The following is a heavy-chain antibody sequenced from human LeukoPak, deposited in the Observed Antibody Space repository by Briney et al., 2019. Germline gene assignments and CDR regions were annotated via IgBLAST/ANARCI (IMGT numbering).Heavy chain of an antibody. J-gene: IGHJ4*02. CDR3: ARRRYSSDYHYFDQ. CDR2: IYYSGST. CDR1: GGSISSYY. V-gene: IGHV4-59*08. Sequence: SETLSLTCTVSGGSISSYYWSWIRQPPGEGLEWIGYIYYSGSTKYNPSLKSRVTISVDTSKNQFSLKLSSVTAADTAVYYCARRRYSSDYHYFDQWGQGTLVTVSS. D-gene: IGHD6-19*01.